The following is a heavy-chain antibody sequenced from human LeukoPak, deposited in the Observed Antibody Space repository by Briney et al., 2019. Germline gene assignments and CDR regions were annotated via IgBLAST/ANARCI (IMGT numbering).Heavy chain of an antibody. D-gene: IGHD6-13*01. J-gene: IGHJ4*02. CDR1: GGSISSGGYY. CDR3: ASPGYSSSAFDY. CDR2: IYHSGST. Sequence: SETLSLTCTVSGGSISSGGYYWGWIRQPPGKGLEWIGYIYHSGSTYYNPSLKSRVTISVDRSKNQFSLKLSSVTAADTAVYYCASPGYSSSAFDYWGQGTLVTVSS. V-gene: IGHV4-30-2*01.